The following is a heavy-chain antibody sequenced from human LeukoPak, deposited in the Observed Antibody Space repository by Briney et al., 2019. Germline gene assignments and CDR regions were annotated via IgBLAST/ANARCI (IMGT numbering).Heavy chain of an antibody. J-gene: IGHJ5*02. Sequence: PSETLSLTCTVSGGSISSYYWSWIRQPAGKGLEWVGRIYTSGSTNYNPSLKSRVTMSVVTSKNQFSLKLSSVTAADTAVYYCARDRYCSSTSCYQNWFDPWGQGTLVTVSS. D-gene: IGHD2-2*01. V-gene: IGHV4-4*07. CDR2: IYTSGST. CDR1: GGSISSYY. CDR3: ARDRYCSSTSCYQNWFDP.